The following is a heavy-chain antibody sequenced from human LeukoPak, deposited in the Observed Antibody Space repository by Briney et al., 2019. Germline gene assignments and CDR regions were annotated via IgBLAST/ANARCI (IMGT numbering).Heavy chain of an antibody. D-gene: IGHD3-22*01. CDR3: AGVAEGNYYDSSGYYSYNWFDP. Sequence: SETLSLTCAVSGYSISSGYYWAWIRQPPGKGLEWIGSIYHSGSTYYNPSLKSRVTISVDTSKNQFSLKLSSVTAADTAVYYCAGVAEGNYYDSSGYYSYNWFDPWGQGTLVTVSS. CDR2: IYHSGST. J-gene: IGHJ5*02. V-gene: IGHV4-38-2*01. CDR1: GYSISSGYY.